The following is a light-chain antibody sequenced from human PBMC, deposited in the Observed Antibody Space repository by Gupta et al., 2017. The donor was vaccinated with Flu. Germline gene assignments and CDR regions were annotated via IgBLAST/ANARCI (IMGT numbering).Light chain of an antibody. CDR3: QAWDSSTGV. CDR2: EDN. Sequence: SYELTQPPSVSVSPGQAVTISCSGDKLGEKYTSWYQQKPGRSPVLVIYEDNKRPSGIPERFSGSNSENTATLTISGTQAMDEADYYCQAWDSSTGVFGGGTKVTVL. V-gene: IGLV3-1*01. J-gene: IGLJ3*02. CDR1: KLGEKY.